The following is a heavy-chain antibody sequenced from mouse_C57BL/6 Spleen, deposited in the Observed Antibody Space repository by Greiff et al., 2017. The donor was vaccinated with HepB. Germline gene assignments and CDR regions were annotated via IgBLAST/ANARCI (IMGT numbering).Heavy chain of an antibody. V-gene: IGHV1-55*01. D-gene: IGHD1-2*01. J-gene: IGHJ4*01. CDR2: IYPGSGST. CDR3: ARTDGGGYAMDY. CDR1: GYTFTSYW. Sequence: QVQLKESGAELVKPGASVKMSCKASGYTFTSYWITWVKQRPGQGLEWIGDIYPGSGSTNYNEKFKSKATLTVDTSSSTAYMQLSSLTSEDSAVYDCARTDGGGYAMDYWGQGTSVTVSS.